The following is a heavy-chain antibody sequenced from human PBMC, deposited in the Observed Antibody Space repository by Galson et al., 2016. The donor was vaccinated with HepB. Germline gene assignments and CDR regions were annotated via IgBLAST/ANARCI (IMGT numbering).Heavy chain of an antibody. D-gene: IGHD3-16*01. J-gene: IGHJ5*02. CDR2: IGTDEYT. V-gene: IGHV3-69-1*01. CDR3: AILKLGTLFDP. CDR1: GFNFRDYW. Sequence: SLRLSCAASGFNFRDYWMHWVRQAPGKGLEWVSSIGTDEYTYYADSVKGRVTISRDNSKNTLYMQMNSLRAEDTAVYYCAILKLGTLFDPWGQGTLVTVSA.